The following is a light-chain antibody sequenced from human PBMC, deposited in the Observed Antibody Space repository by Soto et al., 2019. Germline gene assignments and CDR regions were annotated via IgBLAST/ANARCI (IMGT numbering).Light chain of an antibody. J-gene: IGLJ2*01. Sequence: QSALTQPASVSGSPGQSITISCTGTSSDVGGYNYVSWYQQHPGKAPKLMIYDVSNRPSGVPNRFSGSKSGNTASLTISGLQAEDEADYYCSSYTSSSTGVVFGGGTKVTVL. V-gene: IGLV2-14*01. CDR3: SSYTSSSTGVV. CDR2: DVS. CDR1: SSDVGGYNY.